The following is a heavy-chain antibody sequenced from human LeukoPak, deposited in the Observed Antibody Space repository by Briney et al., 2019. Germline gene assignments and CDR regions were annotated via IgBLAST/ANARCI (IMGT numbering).Heavy chain of an antibody. J-gene: IGHJ4*02. CDR1: GGTFITSL. CDR3: ARTAARRFDY. CDR2: IVPLFGAA. V-gene: IGHV1-69*05. D-gene: IGHD6-6*01. Sequence: ASVKVSCKTSGGTFITSLIAWVRQAPGQGLEWMGGIVPLFGAADYAQKFQGRVTMTRDTSTSTVYMELSSLRSDDTAVYYCARTAARRFDYWGQGTLVTVSS.